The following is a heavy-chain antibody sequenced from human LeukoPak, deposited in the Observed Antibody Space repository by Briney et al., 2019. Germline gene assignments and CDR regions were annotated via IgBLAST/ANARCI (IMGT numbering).Heavy chain of an antibody. V-gene: IGHV3-23*01. D-gene: IGHD6-13*01. CDR2: ISATGGSI. CDR3: AKGSSTYSITSYWYFDL. Sequence: GGSLRLSCATSGLTFTNARMSWVRQAPGKGLQWVSSISATGGSIYYTDSVKGRSTVSRDNSKNTLYLQMNSLRAEDTAIYYCAKGSSTYSITSYWYFDLWGRGTLVTVSS. J-gene: IGHJ2*01. CDR1: GLTFTNAR.